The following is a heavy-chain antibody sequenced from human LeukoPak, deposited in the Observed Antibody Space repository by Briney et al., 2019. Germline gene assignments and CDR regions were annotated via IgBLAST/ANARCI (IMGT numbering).Heavy chain of an antibody. CDR1: GFTFSDCE. V-gene: IGHV3-48*03. D-gene: IGHD3-10*02. J-gene: IGHJ4*02. CDR2: ISTSGSTT. Sequence: PGGSLRLSCAASGFTFSDCEINWVRQAPGKGLEWVSCISTSGSTTYYADSVKGRFTISRDNAKNSLFLQMNTLTAEDTAVYYCARGALHVFDYWGQGTPVTVSS. CDR3: ARGALHVFDY.